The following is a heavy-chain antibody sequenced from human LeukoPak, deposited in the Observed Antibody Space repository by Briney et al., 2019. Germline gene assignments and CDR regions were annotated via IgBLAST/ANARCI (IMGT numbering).Heavy chain of an antibody. J-gene: IGHJ4*02. CDR2: INPNSGGT. V-gene: IGHV1-2*06. CDR3: LGGESFDY. Sequence: ASVKVSCKASGYTFTGYYMHWVRQAPGQGLEWMGRINPNSGGTNYAQKFQGRVTMTRDTSISTAYMELSSLRSEDTAVYYCLGGESFDYWGQGTLVTVSS. CDR1: GYTFTGYY. D-gene: IGHD3-16*01.